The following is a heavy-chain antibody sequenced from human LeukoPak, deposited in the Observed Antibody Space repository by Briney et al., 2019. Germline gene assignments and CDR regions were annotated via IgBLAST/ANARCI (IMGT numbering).Heavy chain of an antibody. CDR2: ISGSGGST. V-gene: IGHV3-23*01. Sequence: GGSLRLSCAASGFTFSSYAMSWVRQAPGKGLEWVSAISGSGGSTYYADSVKGRFTISRDDSKNTLYLQMNSLRAEDTAVYYCAKVGAFWSGYYRDYWGQGTLVTVSS. CDR3: AKVGAFWSGYYRDY. CDR1: GFTFSSYA. J-gene: IGHJ4*02. D-gene: IGHD3-3*01.